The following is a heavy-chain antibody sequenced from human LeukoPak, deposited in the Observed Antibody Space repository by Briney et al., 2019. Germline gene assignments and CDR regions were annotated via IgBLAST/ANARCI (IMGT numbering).Heavy chain of an antibody. CDR3: AKVHDYGDYPVNYGMDV. D-gene: IGHD4-17*01. CDR1: GFTFSSYV. V-gene: IGHV3-23*01. CDR2: ITGSGGRT. J-gene: IGHJ6*02. Sequence: GGSLRLSCAASGFTFSSYVMTWVRQAPGKGLEWVSAITGSGGRTHYRDSVRGRFTISRDNSKNTLYLQMNSLRVEDTAVYYCAKVHDYGDYPVNYGMDVWGQGTTVTVSS.